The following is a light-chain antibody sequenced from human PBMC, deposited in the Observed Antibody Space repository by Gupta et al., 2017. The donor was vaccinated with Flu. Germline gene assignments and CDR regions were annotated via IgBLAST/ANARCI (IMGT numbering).Light chain of an antibody. J-gene: IGLJ1*01. CDR1: SSDIAYNY. CDR2: DVN. Sequence: QSALTQPASVSGSPGQSITMSCTGTSSDIAYNYVSWHQQYPGEAPKLLIYDVNKRPSGISNRFSGSKFGNTASLTISGRQVEDEGYYFCSSYTSSTARVFGTGTKVTVL. V-gene: IGLV2-14*01. CDR3: SSYTSSTARV.